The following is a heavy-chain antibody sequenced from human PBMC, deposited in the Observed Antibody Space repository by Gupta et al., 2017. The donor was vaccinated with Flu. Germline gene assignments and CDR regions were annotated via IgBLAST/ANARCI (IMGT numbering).Heavy chain of an antibody. V-gene: IGHV4-59*08. J-gene: IGHJ3*02. D-gene: IGHD3-10*01. Sequence: QVQLQESGPGLVKPSETLSLTCTVSGGSISSYFWTWIRQPPGKGLEWIGYIHYSGSTNYNPSLKSRVTISSDTSKDQFSLKLSSVTAADTAVYYCARGYYLSGYSPLFPDAFDTWGLGTVVTVSS. CDR3: ARGYYLSGYSPLFPDAFDT. CDR2: IHYSGST. CDR1: GGSISSYF.